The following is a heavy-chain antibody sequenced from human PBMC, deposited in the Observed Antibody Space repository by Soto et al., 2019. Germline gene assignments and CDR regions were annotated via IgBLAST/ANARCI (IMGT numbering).Heavy chain of an antibody. CDR3: ARDKRDLRFLECSYYFDF. CDR1: GFTFSSYA. V-gene: IGHV3-30-3*01. D-gene: IGHD3-3*01. CDR2: ISYDGSNK. J-gene: IGHJ4*02. Sequence: QVQLVESGGGVVQPGRSLRLSCAASGFTFSSYAMHWVRHAPGKGLEWVAVISYDGSNKYYADSVKGRFTISRDNSNNTLYLQMNSLRAEDTAVYYCARDKRDLRFLECSYYFDFWGQGTLVTVSS.